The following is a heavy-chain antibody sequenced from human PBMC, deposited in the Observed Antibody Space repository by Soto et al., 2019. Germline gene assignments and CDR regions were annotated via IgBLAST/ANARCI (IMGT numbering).Heavy chain of an antibody. CDR3: ARVEGYYDILTGYGYFDY. Sequence: QVQLQELGPGLVKPSETMSLTCAVSGGSISSSNWWSWVRQPPGKGLEWIGEIYHSGSTNYNPSLKSRVTISVDKSKNQFSLKLSSVTAADTAVYYCARVEGYYDILTGYGYFDYWGQGTLVTVSS. J-gene: IGHJ4*02. CDR1: GGSISSSNW. D-gene: IGHD3-9*01. V-gene: IGHV4-4*02. CDR2: IYHSGST.